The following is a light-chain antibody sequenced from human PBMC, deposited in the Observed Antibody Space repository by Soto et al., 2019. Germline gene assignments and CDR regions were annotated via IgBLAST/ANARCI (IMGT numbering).Light chain of an antibody. CDR2: GTS. V-gene: IGKV3-20*01. J-gene: IGKJ1*01. Sequence: EIVLTQSPGTLSLSPGERATLSCRASQTVSSIYFAWYQQKPGQAPRLLIYGTSSRATGIPDRFSGSGSGTDFTLTISRLEPEDFAVYYCQQYDRSPWTFGQGTRVEIK. CDR3: QQYDRSPWT. CDR1: QTVSSIY.